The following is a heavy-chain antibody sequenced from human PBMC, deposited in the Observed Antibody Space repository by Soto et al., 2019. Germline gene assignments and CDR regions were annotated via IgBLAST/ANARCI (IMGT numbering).Heavy chain of an antibody. Sequence: ASAKVSCKASGCTFTGYYVHWVRQAPVHGLEWMGWINPNSRRRNYAQRFQGRVTMTRDTSINTAYMELSRLRSDDTAVYYCARVLGSGDYHSYGMDVRAQRTTVPVSS. D-gene: IGHD1-26*01. V-gene: IGHV1-2*02. J-gene: IGHJ6*02. CDR3: ARVLGSGDYHSYGMDV. CDR2: INPNSRRR. CDR1: GCTFTGYY.